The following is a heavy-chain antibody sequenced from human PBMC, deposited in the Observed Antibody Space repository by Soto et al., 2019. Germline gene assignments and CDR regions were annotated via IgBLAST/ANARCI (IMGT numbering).Heavy chain of an antibody. J-gene: IGHJ5*01. CDR2: IYPGDSDT. V-gene: IGHV5-51*01. CDR1: GYGFTSYL. Sequence: PGESLKISCKGSGYGFTSYLLGGVRAMAGKGLGWMGIIYPGDSDTRYSPSFQGQVTISADKSSSTAYLQWSSLKASDTAMYYCARLQAAAGSTALEFDTWGQGTPVTISS. D-gene: IGHD6-13*01. CDR3: ARLQAAAGSTALEFDT.